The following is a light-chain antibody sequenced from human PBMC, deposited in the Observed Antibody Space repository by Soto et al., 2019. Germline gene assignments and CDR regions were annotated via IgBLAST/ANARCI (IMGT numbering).Light chain of an antibody. V-gene: IGKV3-15*01. CDR1: QSVRDN. CDR2: RAS. Sequence: EIVLTQSPGTLSLSPGEGATLPCRASQSVRDNLAWYQQKPGQAPRLLIYRASTRATGVPARFSGSGSGTEFTLTISSLQSEDVSVYFCQHYNFWPHTFGQGTRWIS. CDR3: QHYNFWPHT. J-gene: IGKJ2*01.